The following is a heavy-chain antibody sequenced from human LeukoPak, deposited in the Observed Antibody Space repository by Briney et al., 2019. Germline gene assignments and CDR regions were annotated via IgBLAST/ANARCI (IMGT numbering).Heavy chain of an antibody. J-gene: IGHJ3*02. D-gene: IGHD2-2*01. V-gene: IGHV3-48*04. CDR2: ISSSSSTI. Sequence: GGSLRLSGAASGFTFSSYSMNWVRKAPGKGREGGSYISSSSSTIYYADSVKGRFTISRDNAKTSLYLQMNSLRAEDTAVYYCARGRYCSSTSCHEGAFDIWGQGTMVTVSS. CDR3: ARGRYCSSTSCHEGAFDI. CDR1: GFTFSSYS.